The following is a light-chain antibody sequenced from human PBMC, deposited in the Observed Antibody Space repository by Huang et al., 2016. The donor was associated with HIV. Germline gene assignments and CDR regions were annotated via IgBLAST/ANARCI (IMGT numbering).Light chain of an antibody. J-gene: IGKJ4*01. V-gene: IGKV3-11*01. CDR3: QQRSSGVT. CDR2: DTS. CDR1: QSVGNY. Sequence: IVLTQSPATLAWYPGERVTLSCRASQSVGNYIAWYQQHPGQSPNLLIYDTSNRATGTPVRFSGSGSGTDFTLTISSLESEDFAVYYCQQRSSGVTFGGGTKVQVK.